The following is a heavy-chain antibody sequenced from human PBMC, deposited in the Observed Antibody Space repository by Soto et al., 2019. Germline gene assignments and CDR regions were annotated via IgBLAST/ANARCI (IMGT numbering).Heavy chain of an antibody. CDR3: ARLDCSSTSCYVDY. Sequence: PGESLKISCQCSGYSFTSYWISWVRQMPGKGLEWMGRIDPSDSYTNYSPSFQGHVTISADKSISTAYLQWSSLKASDTAMYYCARLDCSSTSCYVDYWGQGTLVTVSS. CDR1: GYSFTSYW. D-gene: IGHD2-2*01. J-gene: IGHJ4*02. V-gene: IGHV5-10-1*01. CDR2: IDPSDSYT.